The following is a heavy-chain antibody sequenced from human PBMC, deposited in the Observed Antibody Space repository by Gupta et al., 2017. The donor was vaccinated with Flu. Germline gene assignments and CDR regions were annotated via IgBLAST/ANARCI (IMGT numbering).Heavy chain of an antibody. CDR3: ARFPRPVVPAAADALDM. Sequence: GKGLEWVSYIGSSASTIYYADSVKGRFTISRDNAKESLYLQMNSLRAEDTAVYYCARFPRPVVPAAADALDMLGQGTMVTVSS. J-gene: IGHJ3*02. V-gene: IGHV3-11*01. CDR2: IGSSASTI. D-gene: IGHD2-2*01.